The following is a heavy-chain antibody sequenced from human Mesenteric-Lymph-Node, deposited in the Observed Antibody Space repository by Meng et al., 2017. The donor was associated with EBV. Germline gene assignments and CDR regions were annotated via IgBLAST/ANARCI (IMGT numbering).Heavy chain of an antibody. J-gene: IGHJ1*01. D-gene: IGHD3-16*01. CDR2: IYYSGST. CDR3: ARDWGLRAYFQY. V-gene: IGHV4-39*07. Sequence: QLQLQESGPGMVKPSETLSLTWTVSGDSISTGSYYWGWIRQPPGKGLEWIGTIYYSGSTYNNPSLKSRVTISVDTSKNQFSLKLSSVTAADTAVYYCARDWGLRAYFQYWGQGTLVTVFS. CDR1: GDSISTGSYY.